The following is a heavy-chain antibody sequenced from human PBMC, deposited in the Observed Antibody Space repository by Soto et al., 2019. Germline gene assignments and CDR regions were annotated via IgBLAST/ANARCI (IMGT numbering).Heavy chain of an antibody. Sequence: QVQLVQSGAEVKKPGSSVKVSCKASGGTFSSYAISWVRQAPGQGLEWMGGIIPIFGTANYAQKFQGSGTSTADESASTAYMELSSLRSEDTAVYYCASGAIAAPTFDYWGQGTLVTVSS. V-gene: IGHV1-69*12. CDR2: IIPIFGTA. CDR1: GGTFSSYA. J-gene: IGHJ4*02. CDR3: ASGAIAAPTFDY. D-gene: IGHD6-13*01.